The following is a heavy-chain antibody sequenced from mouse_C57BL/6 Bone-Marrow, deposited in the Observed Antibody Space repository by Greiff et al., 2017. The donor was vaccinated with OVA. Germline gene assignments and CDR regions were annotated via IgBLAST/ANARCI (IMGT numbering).Heavy chain of an antibody. CDR2: IDPENGDT. J-gene: IGHJ2*01. D-gene: IGHD2-4*01. V-gene: IGHV14-4*01. CDR1: GFNIKDDY. CDR3: TTDYDGY. Sequence: VQLQQSGAELVRPGASVKLSCTASGFNIKDDYMHWVKQRPEQGLEWIGWIDPENGDTEYASKFQGKATITADTSSNKAYLQLSSLTSEDTAVYYCTTDYDGYWGQGTTLTVSS.